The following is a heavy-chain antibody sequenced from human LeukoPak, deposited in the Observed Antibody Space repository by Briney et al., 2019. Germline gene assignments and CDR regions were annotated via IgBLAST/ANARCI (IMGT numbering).Heavy chain of an antibody. CDR2: IYYSGST. Sequence: PSQTLSLTCTVSGGSISSGDYYWRWIRQPPGKGLEWIGYIYYSGSTYYNPSLKSRFTISVDTSENQFSLKLSSVTAADTAVYYCARQEYSGYDSANWFDPWGQGTLVTVSS. V-gene: IGHV4-30-4*01. CDR1: GGSISSGDYY. D-gene: IGHD5-12*01. CDR3: ARQEYSGYDSANWFDP. J-gene: IGHJ5*02.